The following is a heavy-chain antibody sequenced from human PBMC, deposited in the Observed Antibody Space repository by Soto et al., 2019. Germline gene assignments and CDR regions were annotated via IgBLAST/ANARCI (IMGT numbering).Heavy chain of an antibody. CDR3: ARGGGTILAPLP. J-gene: IGHJ5*02. V-gene: IGHV1-2*02. Sequence: GASVKVSCKASGYTFTSYGISWVRQAPGQGLEWMGWINPNSGATKYAQKFQGRVTLSRDTSIRTAYMELSGLRSDDTAVYYCARGGGTILAPLPWGQGTLVTVSS. CDR2: INPNSGAT. CDR1: GYTFTSYG. D-gene: IGHD3-3*01.